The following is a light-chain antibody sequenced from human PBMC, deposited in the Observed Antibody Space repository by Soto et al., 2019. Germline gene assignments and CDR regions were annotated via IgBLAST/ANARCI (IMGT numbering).Light chain of an antibody. J-gene: IGKJ4*01. CDR2: GAS. Sequence: EIVFSQSPGTLSLSPGEKATLSCRASQSLDGNFLAWYQEKPGQAPRLLIYGASSRASGIPDRFSGSGSGTDFTLTISRLEPEDFAVYYCRQYGRSLGFAFGGRTKV. V-gene: IGKV3-20*01. CDR3: RQYGRSLGFA. CDR1: QSLDGNF.